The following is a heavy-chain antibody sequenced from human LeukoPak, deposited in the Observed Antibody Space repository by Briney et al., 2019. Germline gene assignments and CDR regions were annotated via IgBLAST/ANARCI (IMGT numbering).Heavy chain of an antibody. CDR3: ARARGYSYGYEEDY. J-gene: IGHJ4*02. D-gene: IGHD5-18*01. V-gene: IGHV1-2*02. Sequence: ASVKVSCTASGYTFTGYYMHWVRQAPGQGLEWMGWINPNSGGTNYAQKFQGRVTMTRDTSISTAYMELSRLRSDDTAVYYCARARGYSYGYEEDYWGQGTLVTVSS. CDR2: INPNSGGT. CDR1: GYTFTGYY.